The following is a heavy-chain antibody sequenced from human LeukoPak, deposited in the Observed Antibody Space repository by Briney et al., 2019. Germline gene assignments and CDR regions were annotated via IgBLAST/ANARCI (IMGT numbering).Heavy chain of an antibody. J-gene: IGHJ4*02. D-gene: IGHD2-2*03. V-gene: IGHV4-59*01. CDR2: IYYSGST. Sequence: PSETLSLTCTVSGGSISSYYWSWIRQPPGKGLEWIGYIYYSGSTNYNPSLKSRVTISVDTSKNQFSLKLSSVTAADTAVYYCARGLDMNFGFDYWGQGTLVTVSS. CDR1: GGSISSYY. CDR3: ARGLDMNFGFDY.